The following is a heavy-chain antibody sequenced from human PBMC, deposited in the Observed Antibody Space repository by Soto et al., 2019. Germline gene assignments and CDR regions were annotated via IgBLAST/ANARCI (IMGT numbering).Heavy chain of an antibody. J-gene: IGHJ4*02. CDR2: INPSGGDT. D-gene: IGHD5-18*01. Sequence: ASVKVSCKASGYTFTDYYVHWVRQAPGQGLEWMGIINPSGGDTSYAQKFQGRVTMTRDTSTTTVYMELSSLRSEDTAVYHCARTGNTAMALGYWGQGTLVTVS. CDR1: GYTFTDYY. V-gene: IGHV1-46*01. CDR3: ARTGNTAMALGY.